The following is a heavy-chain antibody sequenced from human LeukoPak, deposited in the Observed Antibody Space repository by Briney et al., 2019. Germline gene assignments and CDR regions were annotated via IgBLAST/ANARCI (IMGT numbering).Heavy chain of an antibody. CDR1: GYTFTGYY. CDR3: ASQYGSGSYYHYYYYYMDV. D-gene: IGHD3-10*01. V-gene: IGHV1-69*05. J-gene: IGHJ6*03. Sequence: ASVKVSCKASGYTFTGYYMHWVRQAPGQGLEWMGGIIPIFGTANYAQKFQGRVTITTDESTSTAYMELSSLRSEDTAVYYCASQYGSGSYYHYYYYYMDVWGKGTTVPVSS. CDR2: IIPIFGTA.